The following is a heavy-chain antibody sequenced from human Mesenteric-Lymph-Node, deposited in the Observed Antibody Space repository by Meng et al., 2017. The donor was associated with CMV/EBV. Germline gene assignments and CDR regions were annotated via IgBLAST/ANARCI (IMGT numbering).Heavy chain of an antibody. D-gene: IGHD2-21*01. CDR3: ASIYCGGDCYRGIYYFDY. CDR2: IYYSGST. V-gene: IGHV4-39*01. CDR1: SSSSSY. Sequence: SSSSSYWGWIRQPPGKGLEWIGSIYYSGSTYYNPSLKSRVTISVDTSKNQFSLKLSSVTAADTAVYYCASIYCGGDCYRGIYYFDYWGQGTLVTVSS. J-gene: IGHJ4*02.